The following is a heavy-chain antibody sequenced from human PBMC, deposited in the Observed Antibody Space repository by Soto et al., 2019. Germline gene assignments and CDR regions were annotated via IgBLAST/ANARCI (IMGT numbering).Heavy chain of an antibody. J-gene: IGHJ4*02. D-gene: IGHD1-26*01. CDR1: GFTVSSNY. CDR2: IYSGGST. CDR3: ARDLLGATLGY. V-gene: IGHV3-53*02. Sequence: EVQLVETGGGLIQPGGSLRLSCAASGFTVSSNYMSWVRQAPGKGLEWVSVIYSGGSTYYADSVKGRFTISRDNSKNTLYLQMNSLRAEDTAVYYCARDLLGATLGYWGQGTLVTVSS.